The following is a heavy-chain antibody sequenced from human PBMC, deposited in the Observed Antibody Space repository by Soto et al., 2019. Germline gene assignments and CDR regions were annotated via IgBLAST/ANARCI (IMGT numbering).Heavy chain of an antibody. CDR1: GYTFTSYY. CDR2: INPSGGST. Sequence: ASVKVSCKASGYTFTSYYMHWVRQAPGQGLEWMGKINPSGGSTSYEQKFQGRVTMTRDTSTSTVYMELSSLRFEDTAVYYCARGYSSGWYGPDVWGQGTTVTVSS. D-gene: IGHD6-19*01. J-gene: IGHJ6*02. V-gene: IGHV1-46*03. CDR3: ARGYSSGWYGPDV.